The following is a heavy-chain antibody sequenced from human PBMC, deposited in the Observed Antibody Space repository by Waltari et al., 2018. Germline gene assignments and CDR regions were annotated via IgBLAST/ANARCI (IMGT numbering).Heavy chain of an antibody. CDR2: VKEDGSEK. J-gene: IGHJ4*02. Sequence: EVQLVESGGNLVQPGGSLRLSCAASGFAFSTFWRSWVRQAPGKGLEWVANVKEDGSEKYYVDSVKGRFTISRDNAKNSLYLQMNSLRAEDTAVYFCARGRVDFAYWGQGTLVTVSS. V-gene: IGHV3-7*01. CDR3: ARGRVDFAY. CDR1: GFAFSTFW.